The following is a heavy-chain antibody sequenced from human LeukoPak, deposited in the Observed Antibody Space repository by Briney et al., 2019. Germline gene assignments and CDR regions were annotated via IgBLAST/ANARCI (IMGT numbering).Heavy chain of an antibody. CDR2: IRGSGGST. J-gene: IGHJ4*02. CDR3: AKRAGNQYYYYDSSGGETDY. CDR1: GFTFSSYA. D-gene: IGHD3-22*01. Sequence: GASLRLSCAASGFTFSSYAMSWVRQAPGKGLEWVSAIRGSGGSTYYADSVKGRFTISRDNSKNTLYLQMNSLRAEDTAVYYCAKRAGNQYYYYDSSGGETDYWGQGTLVSVS. V-gene: IGHV3-23*01.